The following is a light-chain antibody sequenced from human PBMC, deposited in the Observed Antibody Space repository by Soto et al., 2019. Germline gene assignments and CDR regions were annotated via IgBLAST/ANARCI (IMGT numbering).Light chain of an antibody. V-gene: IGKV1-39*01. J-gene: IGKJ1*01. CDR1: QSISSY. Sequence: QMTQAPSSLSASVGDRVTITCLARQSISSYLDWYLQKPGQAPKLLIYVASSLQSGVPARFSGSGSGTDFTLTISRLEPVDSAVYYCQQCGRSPPTFGRGTKVDIK. CDR3: QQCGRSPPT. CDR2: VAS.